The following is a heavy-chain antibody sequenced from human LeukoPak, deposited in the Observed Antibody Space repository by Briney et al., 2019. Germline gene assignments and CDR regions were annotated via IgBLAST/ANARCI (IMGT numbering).Heavy chain of an antibody. J-gene: IGHJ5*02. V-gene: IGHV1-18*01. CDR2: ISAYNGNT. CDR1: GYTFTSYG. CDR3: ARDTADIAHFDP. Sequence: GASVKLSCAASGYTFTSYGISWVRQAPGPGLEWLGWISAYNGNTNYAQKLQGRVTMTTDTSTSTAYMELRSLRSDATAVYYCARDTADIAHFDPWGQGTLVTVSS. D-gene: IGHD5-12*01.